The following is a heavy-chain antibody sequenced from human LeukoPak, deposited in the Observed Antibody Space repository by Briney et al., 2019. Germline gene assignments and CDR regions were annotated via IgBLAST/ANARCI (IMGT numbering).Heavy chain of an antibody. V-gene: IGHV1-2*02. J-gene: IGHJ6*03. CDR2: INPNSGGT. CDR3: ARDVSVVVAATPYYYYYMDV. CDR1: GYTFTGYY. D-gene: IGHD2-15*01. Sequence: ASVKVSCKASGYTFTGYYMHWVRQAPGQGLEWMGWINPNSGGTNYAQKFQGRVTMTRDTSLSTAYMELSRLRSDDTAVYYCARDVSVVVAATPYYYYYMDVWGKGTTVTVSS.